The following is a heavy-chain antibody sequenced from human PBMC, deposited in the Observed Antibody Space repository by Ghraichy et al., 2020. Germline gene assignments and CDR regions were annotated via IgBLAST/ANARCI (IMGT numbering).Heavy chain of an antibody. CDR2: IYHTGST. D-gene: IGHD3-10*01. Sequence: SETLSLNCTVSGGSISNYYWTWIRQPPGKGLEWIGYIYHTGSTSYNPSLKSRVTVSLDTSRNQFALKVNTVTAADTAVYFCARRRGSRLFDYWGRGVLVAVSS. CDR1: GGSISNYY. CDR3: ARRRGSRLFDY. J-gene: IGHJ4*01. V-gene: IGHV4-59*08.